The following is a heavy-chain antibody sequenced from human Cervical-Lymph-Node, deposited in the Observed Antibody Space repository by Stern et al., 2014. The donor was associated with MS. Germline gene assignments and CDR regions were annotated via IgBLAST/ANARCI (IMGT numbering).Heavy chain of an antibody. V-gene: IGHV5-51*01. CDR1: GYTFSNYW. J-gene: IGHJ4*02. D-gene: IGHD5-24*01. Sequence: VPLVESGAEVKKPGESLGISCRGSGYTFSNYWIGWVRPIPGKGLECMGVISLSASHIISRPSFQFHVPISAATSITAAYLQWSSLKPSDTAMSYCARYNITTWPHWGQGTLVTVSP. CDR2: ISLSASHI. CDR3: ARYNITTWPH.